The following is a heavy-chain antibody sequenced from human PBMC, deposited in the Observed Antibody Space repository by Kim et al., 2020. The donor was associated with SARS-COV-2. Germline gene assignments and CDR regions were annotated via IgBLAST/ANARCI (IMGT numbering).Heavy chain of an antibody. J-gene: IGHJ4*02. D-gene: IGHD2-2*03. V-gene: IGHV3-23*01. CDR2: INGSDGTT. Sequence: GGSLRLSCTTSGFTFTGYAMSWVRQAPGKGLEWVSGINGSDGTTYYVDSMKGRFTISRDNSKNTLYLQMSNLRADDTAVYYCMKGGWGWIWDHWGQGTLV. CDR1: GFTFTGYA. CDR3: MKGGWGWIWDH.